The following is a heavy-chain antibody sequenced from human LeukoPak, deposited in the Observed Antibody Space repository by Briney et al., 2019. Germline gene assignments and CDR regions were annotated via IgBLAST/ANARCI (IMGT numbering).Heavy chain of an antibody. Sequence: SETLSLTCTVSGGSSSSYYWSWIRQRPGKGLEWIGYINYSGNTNYNPSLKGRVTISVDKSKNQFSLNLNSVTAADTAVYYCARGGDYPDYWGQGTLVTVSS. V-gene: IGHV4-59*01. CDR1: GGSSSSYY. CDR2: INYSGNT. CDR3: ARGGDYPDY. J-gene: IGHJ4*02.